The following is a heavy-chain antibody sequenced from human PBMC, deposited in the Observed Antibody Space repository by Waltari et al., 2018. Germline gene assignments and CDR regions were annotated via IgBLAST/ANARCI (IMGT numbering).Heavy chain of an antibody. CDR1: GFTVSNNY. Sequence: EVQLVESGGDLVQPGGSLRLSCAASGFTVSNNYMSWVRQAPGKGMEWVSLIYGGGTTYYADSVKGRFTVPRDKSNNTLYLQRNSLRAEDTSVYYCSTRHYWGQGTLVTVS. V-gene: IGHV3-66*01. CDR3: STRHY. CDR2: IYGGGTT. J-gene: IGHJ4*02.